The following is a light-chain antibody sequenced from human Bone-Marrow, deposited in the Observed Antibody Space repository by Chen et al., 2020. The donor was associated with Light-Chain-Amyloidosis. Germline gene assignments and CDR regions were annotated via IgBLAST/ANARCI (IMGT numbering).Light chain of an antibody. J-gene: IGLJ2*01. CDR2: EDT. CDR1: EVGDVC. V-gene: IGLV3-1*01. Sequence: SYDLTHPPALSVGPGQTASITCSGDEVGDVCVCWYQQRPGQSPLLVFYEDTKRPSGSPGRFSCYKSGNTATLTISVTQAMDEADYYCQAWDSSTVIFGGGTKLTVL. CDR3: QAWDSSTVI.